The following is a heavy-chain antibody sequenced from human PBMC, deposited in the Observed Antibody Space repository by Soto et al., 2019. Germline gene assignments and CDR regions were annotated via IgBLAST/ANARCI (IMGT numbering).Heavy chain of an antibody. D-gene: IGHD3-3*01. J-gene: IGHJ6*03. Sequence: SETLSLTCAVYGGSFSGYYWSWIRQPPGKGLEWIGEINHSGSTNYNPSIKSRVTISVDTSKNQFSLKLSSVTAADTAVYYCARGVPLTIFGVVTSKYYYYMDVWGKGTTVTVSS. CDR2: INHSGST. CDR3: ARGVPLTIFGVVTSKYYYYMDV. CDR1: GGSFSGYY. V-gene: IGHV4-34*01.